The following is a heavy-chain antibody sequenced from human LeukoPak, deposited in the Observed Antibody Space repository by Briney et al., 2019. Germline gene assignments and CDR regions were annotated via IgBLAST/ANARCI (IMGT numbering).Heavy chain of an antibody. D-gene: IGHD3-3*01. Sequence: PGGSLRLSCAASGFTFSSYAMSWVRQAQGKGLEWVSAISGSGGSTYYADSVKGRFTIYRDNAKNSLYLQMNSLRAEDTAVYYCARDRYDFWSGYSLNWFDPWGQGTLVTVSS. J-gene: IGHJ5*02. CDR1: GFTFSSYA. V-gene: IGHV3-23*01. CDR2: ISGSGGST. CDR3: ARDRYDFWSGYSLNWFDP.